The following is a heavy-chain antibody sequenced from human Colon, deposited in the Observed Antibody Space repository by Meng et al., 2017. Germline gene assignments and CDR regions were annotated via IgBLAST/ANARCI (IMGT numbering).Heavy chain of an antibody. D-gene: IGHD2-15*01. CDR2: INPRTGDT. V-gene: IGHV1-2*06. CDR3: ARESADGGSFDL. Sequence: QVQLVQPGAEVRRPGPSVTVSCKASGYTLYIHWVRLRPGEGLEWMGRINPRTGDTKSAQSFQGRVTMTRDTSTTTFSMDLRSLTTDDSAIYFCARESADGGSFDLWGQGTLVTVSS. J-gene: IGHJ4*02. CDR1: GYTLY.